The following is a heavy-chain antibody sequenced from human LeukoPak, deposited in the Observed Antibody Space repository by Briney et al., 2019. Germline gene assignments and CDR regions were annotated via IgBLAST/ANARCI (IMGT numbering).Heavy chain of an antibody. CDR1: GYTFTSYG. CDR2: INPHSGGT. D-gene: IGHD5-24*01. J-gene: IGHJ4*02. CDR3: AREEVIGDGYNFFDY. Sequence: GASVKVSCKASGYTFTSYGIRWVRQAPGQGLEWTGWINPHSGGTNSEQNFQGRVTMSRDTSISTVYMELSRLRSDDTALYYCAREEVIGDGYNFFDYWGQGTLVTVSS. V-gene: IGHV1-2*02.